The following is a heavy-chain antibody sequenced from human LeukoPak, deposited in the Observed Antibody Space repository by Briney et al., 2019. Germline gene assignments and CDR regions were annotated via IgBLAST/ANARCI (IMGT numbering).Heavy chain of an antibody. J-gene: IGHJ4*02. CDR2: VSGSGGST. D-gene: IGHD3-3*01. CDR1: GFTFSSYA. Sequence: AGGSLRLSCAASGFTFSSYAMSWVRQAPGKGLEWVSTVSGSGGSTYYADSVNGRFTISRDNSKNTLYLQMNSLRAEDTAVYYCAKEREYYDFWSGYYTGGYYFDYWGQGTLVTVSS. V-gene: IGHV3-23*01. CDR3: AKEREYYDFWSGYYTGGYYFDY.